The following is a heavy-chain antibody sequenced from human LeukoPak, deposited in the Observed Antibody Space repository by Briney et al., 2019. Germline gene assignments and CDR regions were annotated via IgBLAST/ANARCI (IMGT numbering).Heavy chain of an antibody. CDR3: AASLPNIVVVPAAKGPFGS. D-gene: IGHD2-2*01. CDR2: INGGGGGGT. J-gene: IGHJ5*02. CDR1: GFTFSNYA. Sequence: TGGSLRLSCAASGFTFSNYAMSWVRQAPGKGLEWVSGINGGGGGGTFHADSVRGRFTISRDNSENTLYLQMSSLRAEDTAVYYCAASLPNIVVVPAAKGPFGSWGQGTLVTVSS. V-gene: IGHV3-23*01.